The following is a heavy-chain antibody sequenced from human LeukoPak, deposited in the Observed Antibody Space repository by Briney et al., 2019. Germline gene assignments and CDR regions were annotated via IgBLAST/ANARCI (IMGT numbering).Heavy chain of an antibody. D-gene: IGHD2-21*02. Sequence: GASVKVSCKASGYTFTSYGISWVRQAPGQGLEWMGWISAYNGNTNYAQKLQGRVTMTTDTSTSTAYMELRSLRSDDTAVYYCARDRRSNNVVVTASYYFDYWGQGTLVTVSS. V-gene: IGHV1-18*01. CDR3: ARDRRSNNVVVTASYYFDY. CDR2: ISAYNGNT. CDR1: GYTFTSYG. J-gene: IGHJ4*02.